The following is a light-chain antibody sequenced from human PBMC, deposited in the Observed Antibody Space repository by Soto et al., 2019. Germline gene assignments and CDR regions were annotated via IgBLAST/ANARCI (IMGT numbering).Light chain of an antibody. Sequence: QSVLTQPPSASGTPGQRVTISCSGGSSNIGSNTVNWYQQLPGTAPKLLMFNNNQRPSGVPDRFSGSKSGTSASLAISGRQSEDEADYHCAAWDDSLNGPVFGGGTKLTVL. V-gene: IGLV1-44*01. CDR3: AAWDDSLNGPV. CDR2: NNN. J-gene: IGLJ2*01. CDR1: SSNIGSNT.